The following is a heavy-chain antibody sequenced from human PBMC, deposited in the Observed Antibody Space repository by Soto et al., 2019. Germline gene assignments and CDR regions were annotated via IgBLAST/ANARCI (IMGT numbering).Heavy chain of an antibody. D-gene: IGHD3-10*01. V-gene: IGHV1-3*05. Sequence: QVQLVQSGAEEKKPGASVKVSCKASGYTFSTYAMHWVRQAPGQRLEWMGWINAGNGNTKYSQKFQGRVTITRDTAASTAYMDLSILRSEDTAVYYCARGGPPIDYWRQGTLVTVSS. CDR3: ARGGPPIDY. CDR2: INAGNGNT. CDR1: GYTFSTYA. J-gene: IGHJ4*02.